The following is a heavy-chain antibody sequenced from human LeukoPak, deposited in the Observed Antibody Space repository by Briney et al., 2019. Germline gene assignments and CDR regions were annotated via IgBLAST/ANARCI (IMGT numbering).Heavy chain of an antibody. CDR1: GFTFSSYG. CDR2: ISGSGGST. J-gene: IGHJ4*02. V-gene: IGHV3-23*01. Sequence: GGSLRLSCAASGFTFSSYGMSWVRQAPGKGLEWVSAISGSGGSTYYADSVKGRFTISRDNSKNTLYLQMNSLRAEDTAVYYCAKETSRIGGSMASFDYWGQGTLVTVSS. CDR3: AKETSRIGGSMASFDY. D-gene: IGHD1-26*01.